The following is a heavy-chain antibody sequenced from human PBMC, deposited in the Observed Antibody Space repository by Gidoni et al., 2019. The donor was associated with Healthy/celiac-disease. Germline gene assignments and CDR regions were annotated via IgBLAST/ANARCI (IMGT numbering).Heavy chain of an antibody. CDR1: GGSFSGYY. J-gene: IGHJ5*02. CDR3: ARKLIVATISGWFDP. Sequence: QVQLQQWGAGLLKPSETLSLTCAVYGGSFSGYYWSWIRQPPGKGLEWIGEINHSGSTNYNPSLKSRVTISVDTSKNQFSLKLSSVTAADTAVYYCARKLIVATISGWFDPWGQGTLVTVSS. D-gene: IGHD5-12*01. V-gene: IGHV4-34*01. CDR2: INHSGST.